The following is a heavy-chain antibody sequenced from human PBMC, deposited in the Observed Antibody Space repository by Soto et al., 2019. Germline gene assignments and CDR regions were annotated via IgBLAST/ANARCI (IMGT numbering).Heavy chain of an antibody. V-gene: IGHV3-15*07. Sequence: PGGSLRLSCAASGFTFSNAWMNWVRQAPGKGLEWVGRIKSKTDGGTTDYAAPVKGRFTISRDDSKNTLYLQMNSLKTEDTAVYYCTTGEIYGSGSYYCDYWGQGTLVTVSS. CDR1: GFTFSNAW. CDR2: IKSKTDGGTT. CDR3: TTGEIYGSGSYYCDY. J-gene: IGHJ4*02. D-gene: IGHD3-10*01.